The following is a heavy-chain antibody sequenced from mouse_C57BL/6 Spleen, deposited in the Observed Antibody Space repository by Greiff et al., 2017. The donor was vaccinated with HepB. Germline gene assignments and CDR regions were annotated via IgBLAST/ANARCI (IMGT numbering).Heavy chain of an antibody. CDR3: ARGDSNWYFDV. J-gene: IGHJ1*03. CDR1: GYAFSSYW. D-gene: IGHD2-5*01. V-gene: IGHV1-80*01. CDR2: IYPGDGDT. Sequence: QVQLQQSGAELVKPGASVKISCKASGYAFSSYWLNLVKQRPGKGLEWIGQIYPGDGDTNYNGKFKGKATLTADKSSSTAYMQLSSLTSEDSAVYVCARGDSNWYFDVWGTGTTVTVSS.